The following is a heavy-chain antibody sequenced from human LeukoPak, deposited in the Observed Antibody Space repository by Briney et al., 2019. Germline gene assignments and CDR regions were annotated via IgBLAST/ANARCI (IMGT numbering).Heavy chain of an antibody. Sequence: SETLSLTCTVSGVSISSYYWSWIRQPPGKGLEWIGYIYYSGSTNYNPSLESRVTISVDTSKNQFSLRLSSVTAADTAVYFCASKSERFLETGASDIWGQGTMVTVSS. CDR1: GVSISSYY. CDR3: ASKSERFLETGASDI. D-gene: IGHD3-3*01. J-gene: IGHJ3*02. CDR2: IYYSGST. V-gene: IGHV4-59*01.